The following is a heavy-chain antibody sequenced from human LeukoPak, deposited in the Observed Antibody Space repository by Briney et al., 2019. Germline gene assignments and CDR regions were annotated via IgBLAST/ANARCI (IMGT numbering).Heavy chain of an antibody. CDR2: IYYSGST. CDR1: GGSVSSGSYY. V-gene: IGHV4-61*01. Sequence: SETLSLTCTVSGGSVSSGSYYWSWIRQPPGKGLEWIGYIYYSGSTNYNPSLKSRVTISVDTSKNQFSLKLSSVTAADTAVYYCARVSLPYYDFWSGYYFWFDPWGQGTLVTVSS. D-gene: IGHD3-3*01. CDR3: ARVSLPYYDFWSGYYFWFDP. J-gene: IGHJ5*02.